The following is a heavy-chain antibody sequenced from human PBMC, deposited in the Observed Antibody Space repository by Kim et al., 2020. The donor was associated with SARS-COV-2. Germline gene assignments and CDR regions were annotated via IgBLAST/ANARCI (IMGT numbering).Heavy chain of an antibody. D-gene: IGHD2-15*01. CDR2: ISYDGSNK. CDR3: AKSLSYCSGGSCYYYGMDV. J-gene: IGHJ6*02. Sequence: GGSLRLSCAASGFTFSSYGMHWVRQAPGKGLEWVAVISYDGSNKYYADSVKGRFTISRDNSKNTLYLQMNSLRAEDTAVYYCAKSLSYCSGGSCYYYGMDVWGQGTTVTVSS. V-gene: IGHV3-30*18. CDR1: GFTFSSYG.